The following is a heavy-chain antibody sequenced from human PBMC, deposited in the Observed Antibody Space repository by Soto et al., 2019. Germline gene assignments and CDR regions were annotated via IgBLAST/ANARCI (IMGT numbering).Heavy chain of an antibody. CDR3: TRDWSSGWYETSNYYYGMDV. Sequence: PGGSLRLSCTASGFTFGDYGMSWFRQAPGKGLEWVGIIRSKAYGGTIEYAASVKGRFTISRDDSKSIAYLQMNSLKTEDTAVYYFTRDWSSGWYETSNYYYGMDVWGQGTTVTVSS. J-gene: IGHJ6*02. D-gene: IGHD6-19*01. CDR1: GFTFGDYG. CDR2: IRSKAYGGTI. V-gene: IGHV3-49*03.